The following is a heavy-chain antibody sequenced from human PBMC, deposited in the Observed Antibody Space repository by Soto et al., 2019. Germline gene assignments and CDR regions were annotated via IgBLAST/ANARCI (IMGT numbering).Heavy chain of an antibody. CDR3: ARRRCMVAPDNEPFDD. J-gene: IGHJ4*02. Sequence: GGSLILSCAASGFPFSSYAMSWVRQTPEKGLEWVAGISGGGNDRYYADFVQGRFTFSRDNSRNILYLQMNSLRADDTAMYFCARRRCMVAPDNEPFDDWCQGTLVTVAS. V-gene: IGHV3-23*01. D-gene: IGHD5-12*01. CDR1: GFPFSSYA. CDR2: ISGGGNDR.